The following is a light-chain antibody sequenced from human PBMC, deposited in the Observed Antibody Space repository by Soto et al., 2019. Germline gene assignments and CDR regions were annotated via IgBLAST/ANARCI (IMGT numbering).Light chain of an antibody. J-gene: IGKJ5*01. CDR3: QQYGSSHIT. V-gene: IGKV3-20*01. CDR1: QSVSSY. CDR2: DAS. Sequence: ELVMTQSPATLSVSPGARATLSCRASQSVSSYLAWYQQKPGQAPRLLIYDASNRATGIPDRFSGSGSGTDLTITISRLEPEDCEVYDCQQYGSSHITFGQGTRLEIK.